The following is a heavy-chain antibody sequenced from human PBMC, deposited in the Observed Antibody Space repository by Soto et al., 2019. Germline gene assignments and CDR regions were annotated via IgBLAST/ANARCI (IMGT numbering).Heavy chain of an antibody. V-gene: IGHV4-4*02. Sequence: SETLPLTCAVSGGSTISTHWWTWVRQSPGKGLEWIGEIYHNGTTNYNPSLKSRLTISVDTSKNHFSLSLTPVTVRDTATYFCARGPQYWGPGKLVTVSS. CDR1: GGSTISTHW. CDR2: IYHNGTT. J-gene: IGHJ4*02. CDR3: ARGPQY.